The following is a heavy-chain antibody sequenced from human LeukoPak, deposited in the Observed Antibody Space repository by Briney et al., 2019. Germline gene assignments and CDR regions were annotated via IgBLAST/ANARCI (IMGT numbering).Heavy chain of an antibody. CDR2: INPNSGGT. D-gene: IGHD6-13*01. CDR1: GYTFTGYY. V-gene: IGHV1-2*02. Sequence: ASVKVSCKASGYTFTGYYMHWVRQAPGQGLEWMGWINPNSGGTNYAQKFQGRVTMTRDTSISTAYMELSRLRSDDTAVYYCARDLGIAAAGTGRDFDYWGQGTLVTVSS. CDR3: ARDLGIAAAGTGRDFDY. J-gene: IGHJ4*02.